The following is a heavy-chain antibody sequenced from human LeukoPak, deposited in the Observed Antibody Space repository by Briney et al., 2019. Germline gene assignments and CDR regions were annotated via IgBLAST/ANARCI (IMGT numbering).Heavy chain of an antibody. J-gene: IGHJ4*02. D-gene: IGHD1-7*01. Sequence: GGSLILSCAASGFTFSDYWMTWVRQAPGKGLEWVAHIKQDGSEKYYVDSVKGRFTISRDNAKNLVYLQMNSLRAEDTAVYYCARGWNYAFRFDYWGQGTLVTVSS. CDR1: GFTFSDYW. V-gene: IGHV3-7*01. CDR2: IKQDGSEK. CDR3: ARGWNYAFRFDY.